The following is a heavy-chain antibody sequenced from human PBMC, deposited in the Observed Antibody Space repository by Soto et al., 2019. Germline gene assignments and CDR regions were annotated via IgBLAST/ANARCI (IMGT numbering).Heavy chain of an antibody. Sequence: EVQLVESGGGLVQPGRSLRLSCAASGFTFDDYAMHWVRQAPGKGLEWVSGISWNSGSIGYADSVKGRFTISRDNAKNSLYLQMNSLRAEDTALYYCAKDICSGGSCYPEFDHWGQGTLVTVSS. CDR1: GFTFDDYA. J-gene: IGHJ4*02. CDR2: ISWNSGSI. V-gene: IGHV3-9*01. CDR3: AKDICSGGSCYPEFDH. D-gene: IGHD2-15*01.